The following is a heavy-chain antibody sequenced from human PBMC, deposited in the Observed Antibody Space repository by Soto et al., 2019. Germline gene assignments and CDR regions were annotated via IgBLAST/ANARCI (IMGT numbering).Heavy chain of an antibody. D-gene: IGHD4-4*01. CDR1: GGSISSGDYY. Sequence: SETLSLTCTVSGGSISSGDYYWSWIRQPPGKGLEWIGYIYYSGSTYYNPSLKSRVTISVDTSKNQFSLKLSSVTAADTAVYYCARDLEVTTPYFNYSYGMDVWGQGTTVTVSS. CDR3: ARDLEVTTPYFNYSYGMDV. CDR2: IYYSGST. V-gene: IGHV4-30-4*01. J-gene: IGHJ6*02.